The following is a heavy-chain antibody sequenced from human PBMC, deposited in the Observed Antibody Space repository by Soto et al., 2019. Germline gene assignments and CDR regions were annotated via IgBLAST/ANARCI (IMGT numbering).Heavy chain of an antibody. CDR2: ISSSSSYI. J-gene: IGHJ6*02. D-gene: IGHD3-3*01. Sequence: EVQLVESGGGLVKPGGSLRLSCAASGFTFSSYSMNWVRQAPGKGLEWVSSISSSSSYIYYADSVKGRFTISRDNAKNSLYLQMNSLRAEDTAVYYCARDRKVTIFGVVNLRDYYYYGMDVWGQGTTVTVSS. V-gene: IGHV3-21*01. CDR3: ARDRKVTIFGVVNLRDYYYYGMDV. CDR1: GFTFSSYS.